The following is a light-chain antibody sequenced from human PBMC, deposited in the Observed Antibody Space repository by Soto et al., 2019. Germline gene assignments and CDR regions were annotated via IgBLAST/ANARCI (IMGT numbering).Light chain of an antibody. J-gene: IGLJ1*01. Sequence: QSALTQPASVSGSPGQSITISCTGTSSDVGGYKVVSWYQQHPGKAPKLMIYEGSKRPSGVSNRFSGSKSGNTASLTISGLQPEDEAAYYCCSYAGSSTYVFGTGTKVTVL. CDR1: SSDVGGYKV. V-gene: IGLV2-23*01. CDR3: CSYAGSSTYV. CDR2: EGS.